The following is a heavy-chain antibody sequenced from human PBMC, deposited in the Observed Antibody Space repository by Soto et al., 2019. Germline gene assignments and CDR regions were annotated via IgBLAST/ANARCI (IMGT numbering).Heavy chain of an antibody. D-gene: IGHD2-15*01. Sequence: SETLSLNCPVSGGSISRSSYSWAWIRQPPGKGLEWIGTLYYSGNTYYNPSLKSRVTISVDTSKNQFSLKLSSVTAADTAVYYCATRQGGSYNWFDPWGQGTLVTVSS. CDR3: ATRQGGSYNWFDP. CDR1: GGSISRSSYS. CDR2: LYYSGNT. V-gene: IGHV4-39*01. J-gene: IGHJ5*02.